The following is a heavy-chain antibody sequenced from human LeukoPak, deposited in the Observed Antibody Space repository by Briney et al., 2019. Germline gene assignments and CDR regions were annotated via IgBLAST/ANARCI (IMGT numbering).Heavy chain of an antibody. V-gene: IGHV3-7*01. Sequence: GGSLRLSCAASGFTFTSSWMSWVRQAPGKGLEWVANINEPGTEQFYADSVKGRFTLSRDNAKNSVHLLMSSLRVEDTAVYFCAKRGVVIRAVIIVGFHKEAYYFDYWGQGALVTVSS. CDR2: INEPGTEQ. CDR3: AKRGVVIRAVIIVGFHKEAYYFDY. D-gene: IGHD3-10*01. J-gene: IGHJ4*02. CDR1: GFTFTSSW.